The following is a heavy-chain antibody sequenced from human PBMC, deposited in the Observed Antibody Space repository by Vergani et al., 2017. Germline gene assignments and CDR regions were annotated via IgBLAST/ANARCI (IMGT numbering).Heavy chain of an antibody. CDR2: ISGSGGST. CDR3: AKDLMRYYDYVWGTFDY. CDR1: GFTFSSYA. D-gene: IGHD3-16*01. Sequence: EVQLLESGGGLVQPGGSLRLSCAASGFTFSSYAMSWVRQAPGKGLEWVSAISGSGGSTYYADSVKGRFTISRDNSKHTLYLQMNSLRAEDTSVYYCAKDLMRYYDYVWGTFDYWGQGTLVTVSS. J-gene: IGHJ4*02. V-gene: IGHV3-23*01.